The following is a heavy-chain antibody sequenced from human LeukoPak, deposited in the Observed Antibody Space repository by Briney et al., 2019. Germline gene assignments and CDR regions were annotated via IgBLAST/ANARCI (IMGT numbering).Heavy chain of an antibody. J-gene: IGHJ4*02. CDR1: GFTFSSYA. CDR3: ARGAMYYYDSSGYFDY. CDR2: VSYDGSNK. D-gene: IGHD3-22*01. V-gene: IGHV3-30-3*01. Sequence: QPGRSLRLSCAASGFTFSSYAMHWVRQAPGKGLEWVAVVSYDGSNKYYADSVKGRFTISRDNSKNTLYLQMNSLRAEDTAVYYCARGAMYYYDSSGYFDYWGREPWSPSPQ.